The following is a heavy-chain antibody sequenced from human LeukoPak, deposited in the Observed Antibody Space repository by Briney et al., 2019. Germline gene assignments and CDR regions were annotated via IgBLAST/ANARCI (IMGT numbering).Heavy chain of an antibody. V-gene: IGHV4-34*01. CDR3: ARVLRGYSSSWYLGGTRWFDP. D-gene: IGHD6-13*01. CDR1: GGSFSGYY. Sequence: SETLSLTCAVYGGSFSGYYWSWIRQPPQKGLERIGEITHSVSTNNNPSLKSGVTISVDTSKNQFSLKLSSVTAADTAVYYCARVLRGYSSSWYLGGTRWFDPWGQGTLVTVSS. J-gene: IGHJ5*02. CDR2: ITHSVST.